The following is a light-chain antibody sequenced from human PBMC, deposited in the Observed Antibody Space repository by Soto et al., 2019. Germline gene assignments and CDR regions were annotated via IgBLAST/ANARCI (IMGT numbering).Light chain of an antibody. J-gene: IGKJ1*01. CDR1: QGINTR. V-gene: IGKV1-12*01. CDR3: QQANTFPWT. CDR2: AAS. Sequence: DIQMTQSPSSVSASVGDRVTITCRASQGINTRLGWYQQKPGKAPKLLISAASSLQSGVPSTFSGSGSGTDFTLTISSLQPEDFATYYCQQANTFPWTFGQGTKVEIK.